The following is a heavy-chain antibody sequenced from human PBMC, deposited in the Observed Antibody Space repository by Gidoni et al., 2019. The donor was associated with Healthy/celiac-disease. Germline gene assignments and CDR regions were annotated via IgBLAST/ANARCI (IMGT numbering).Heavy chain of an antibody. V-gene: IGHV1-18*01. J-gene: IGHJ6*02. CDR3: ARRYSGSYYVSYGMDV. Sequence: QVQLVQSGAEVQKPGASVKVSCTDSGYTFTSYGISWVRQAPGQGREWMGWIIAYNGNTNYAQKLQGRVTMTTDTATSTAYMELRSLRSDDTAVYYCARRYSGSYYVSYGMDVWGQGTTVTVSS. D-gene: IGHD1-26*01. CDR1: GYTFTSYG. CDR2: IIAYNGNT.